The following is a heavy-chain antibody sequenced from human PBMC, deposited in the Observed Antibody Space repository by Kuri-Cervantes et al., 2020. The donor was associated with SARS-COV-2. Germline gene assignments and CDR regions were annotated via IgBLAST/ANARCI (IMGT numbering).Heavy chain of an antibody. V-gene: IGHV3-33*08. CDR3: ARDRGYGGLRYYFDY. Sequence: GGSLRLSCAASGFTFSSYGMHWVRQAPGKGLEWVAVIWYDGSNKYYADSVKGRFTISRDNSKNTLYLQMNSLRAEDTAMYYCARDRGYGGLRYYFDYWGQGTLVTVSS. CDR1: GFTFSSYG. D-gene: IGHD5-12*01. J-gene: IGHJ4*02. CDR2: IWYDGSNK.